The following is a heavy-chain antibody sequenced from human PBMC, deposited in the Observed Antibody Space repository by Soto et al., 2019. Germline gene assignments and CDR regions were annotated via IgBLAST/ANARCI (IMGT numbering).Heavy chain of an antibody. Sequence: PGGSLSLSCAASGFTFSSYSMNWVRPAPGKGLEWVSSISSSSGHIYYADSLKGRFTISRDDAKNSLYLQMNSLRAEDTAVYYCTRHWLATREFDYWGQGTLVTVSS. V-gene: IGHV3-21*01. CDR1: GFTFSSYS. CDR2: ISSSSGHI. D-gene: IGHD1-26*01. CDR3: TRHWLATREFDY. J-gene: IGHJ4*02.